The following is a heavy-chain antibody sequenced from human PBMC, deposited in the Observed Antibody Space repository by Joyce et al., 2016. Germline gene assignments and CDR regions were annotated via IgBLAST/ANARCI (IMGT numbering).Heavy chain of an antibody. CDR2: ISRDGNNP. CDR1: GFTLTNYG. J-gene: IGHJ4*02. V-gene: IGHV3-33*01. D-gene: IGHD5-24*01. Sequence: QVQLVESGGDVVQPGGSLRLSCATSGFTLTNYGVHWVRQAPGKGLEWVGLISRDGNNPYFTESVKGRFTISRDNSMNTLYLQMNNLRADDTAIYYCARDKRWLQGILDYWGQGTLVTVSS. CDR3: ARDKRWLQGILDY.